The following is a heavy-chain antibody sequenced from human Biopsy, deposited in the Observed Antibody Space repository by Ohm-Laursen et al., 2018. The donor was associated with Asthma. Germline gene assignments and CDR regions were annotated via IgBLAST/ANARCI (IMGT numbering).Heavy chain of an antibody. CDR1: GFTFSKFW. CDR2: IKHDGSDQ. J-gene: IGHJ6*02. Sequence: LSLTCAASGFTFSKFWMNWVRQAPGKGLEWVANIKHDGSDQEYVDSVKGRFTISRDNARDSVYLQMNSLRVEDTAVYYCARHNWDNWRFMYYGMDVWGQGTTVTVS. CDR3: ARHNWDNWRFMYYGMDV. D-gene: IGHD1-20*01. V-gene: IGHV3-7*01.